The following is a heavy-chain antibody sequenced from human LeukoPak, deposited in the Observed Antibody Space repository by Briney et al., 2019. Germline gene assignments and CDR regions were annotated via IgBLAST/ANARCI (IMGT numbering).Heavy chain of an antibody. D-gene: IGHD3-16*01. CDR2: ISGSGDSA. CDR3: AKDFGPPDY. CDR1: GFTFSSYA. J-gene: IGHJ4*02. Sequence: GGSLRLSCAASGFTFSSYAMSWVRQAPGKGLEWVSGISGSGDSAYYADSVKGRFTISRDNSKNTLYLQMNSLRADDTAVYYCAKDFGPPDYWGQGTLVTVSS. V-gene: IGHV3-23*01.